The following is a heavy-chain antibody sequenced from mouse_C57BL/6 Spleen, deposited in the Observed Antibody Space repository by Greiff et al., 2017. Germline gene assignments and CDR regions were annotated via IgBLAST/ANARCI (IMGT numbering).Heavy chain of an antibody. CDR3: ARPNTTVVAHWYFDV. J-gene: IGHJ1*03. CDR1: GFTFSDYG. V-gene: IGHV5-17*01. Sequence: EVKLVESGGGLVKPGGSLKLSCAASGFTFSDYGMHWVRQAPEKGLAWVAYISSGSSTIYYADTVKGRFTISRDNAKNTLFLQMTSLRSEDTAMYYCARPNTTVVAHWYFDVWGTGTTVTVSS. CDR2: ISSGSSTI. D-gene: IGHD1-1*01.